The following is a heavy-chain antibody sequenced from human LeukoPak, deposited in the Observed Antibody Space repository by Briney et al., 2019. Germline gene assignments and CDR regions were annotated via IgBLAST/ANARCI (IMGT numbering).Heavy chain of an antibody. CDR2: ISSSSSYI. CDR1: GFTFSSYS. Sequence: GGSLRLSCAASGFTFSSYSMDWVRQAPGKGLEWVSSISSSSSYIYYADSVKGRFTISRDNAKNSLYLQMNSLRAEDTAVYYCARSAYGGRYYFDYWGQGTLVTVSS. J-gene: IGHJ4*02. CDR3: ARSAYGGRYYFDY. V-gene: IGHV3-21*01. D-gene: IGHD4-23*01.